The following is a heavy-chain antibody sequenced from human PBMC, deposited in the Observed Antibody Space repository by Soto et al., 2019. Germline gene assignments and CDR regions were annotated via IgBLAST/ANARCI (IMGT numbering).Heavy chain of an antibody. Sequence: QLQLQESGPGLVKPSETLSLTCTVSGGSISSSSYYWGWIRQPPGKGLEWIGSIYYSGSTYYNPSLKSRVTISVDTSKNQFSLKLSSETAADTAVYYCARGGIRFLEWLLTTNLDYMDVWGKGTTVTVSS. J-gene: IGHJ6*03. CDR1: GGSISSSSYY. CDR3: ARGGIRFLEWLLTTNLDYMDV. D-gene: IGHD3-3*01. CDR2: IYYSGST. V-gene: IGHV4-39*01.